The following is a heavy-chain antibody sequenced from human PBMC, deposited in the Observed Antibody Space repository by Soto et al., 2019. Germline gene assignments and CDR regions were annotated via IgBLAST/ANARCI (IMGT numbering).Heavy chain of an antibody. V-gene: IGHV3-9*01. CDR2: ISYDSGAI. J-gene: IGHJ4*01. CDR3: AKDYRGRHCSAF. CDR1: GFKFHEYA. Sequence: SLRFSSTASGFKFHEYAMHVVRQSPGKGLEWVSGISYDSGAIGYADSVKGRFTISRDNTRNSLFLQFDSLRSDDTAFYYCAKDYRGRHCSAFRGLGTPVHASS. D-gene: IGHD2-21*02.